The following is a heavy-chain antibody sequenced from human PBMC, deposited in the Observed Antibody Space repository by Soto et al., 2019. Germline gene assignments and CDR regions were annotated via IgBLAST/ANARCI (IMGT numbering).Heavy chain of an antibody. D-gene: IGHD1-1*01. Sequence: PSETLSITSTVSGDSISSYYWRWIRQPPGKGLEWIGNIYYSGSTNYNPSYKGRVTISVDTSKNQFSLKLSSMTAADTAVYYCARAIRDWNRFDYWGQGTLVTVSS. V-gene: IGHV4-59*01. CDR1: GDSISSYY. J-gene: IGHJ4*02. CDR3: ARAIRDWNRFDY. CDR2: IYYSGST.